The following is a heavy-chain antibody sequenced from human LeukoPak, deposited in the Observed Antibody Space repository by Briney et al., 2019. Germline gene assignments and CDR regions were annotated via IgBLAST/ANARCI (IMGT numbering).Heavy chain of an antibody. D-gene: IGHD1-26*01. J-gene: IGHJ4*02. CDR1: GFTVSSNY. CDR3: VKDFGRIRGTPDS. V-gene: IGHV3-64D*06. Sequence: GGSLRLSCAASGFTVSSNYMNWVRQAPGKGPEYVSTISGSGNGFSIYYADSVKGRFTISRDDSKSILYLQMNGLRSEDTAVYYCVKDFGRIRGTPDSWGQGTLVTVSS. CDR2: ISGSGNGFSI.